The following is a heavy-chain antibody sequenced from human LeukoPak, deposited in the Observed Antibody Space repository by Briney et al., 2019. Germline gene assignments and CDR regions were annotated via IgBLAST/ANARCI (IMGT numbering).Heavy chain of an antibody. CDR1: GFTFSSYW. CDR3: AREVPYYDSSGYYPDY. Sequence: GGSLRLSCAASGFTFSSYWMNWVRQAPGKGLEWVSSISSSSSYIYYADSVKGRFTISRDNAKNSLYLQMNSLRAEDTAVYYCAREVPYYDSSGYYPDYWGQGTLVTVSS. D-gene: IGHD3-22*01. V-gene: IGHV3-21*01. J-gene: IGHJ4*02. CDR2: ISSSSSYI.